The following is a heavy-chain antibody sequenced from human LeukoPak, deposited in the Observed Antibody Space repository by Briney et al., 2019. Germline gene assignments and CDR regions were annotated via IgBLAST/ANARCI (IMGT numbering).Heavy chain of an antibody. CDR1: GFTFSSYE. Sequence: GGSLRLSCAASGFTFSSYELYWVRQAPGKGLEWISYISSSSTIIKYADSVRGRFTISRDDARESLYLQMSSLRADDTAIYYCGASRQYVGAFDIRGQGALVTISS. V-gene: IGHV3-48*03. CDR3: GASRQYVGAFDI. J-gene: IGHJ4*02. CDR2: ISSSSTII. D-gene: IGHD4/OR15-4a*01.